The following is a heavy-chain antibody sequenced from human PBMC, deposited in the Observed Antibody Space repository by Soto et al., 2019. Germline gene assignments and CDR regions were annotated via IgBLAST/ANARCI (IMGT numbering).Heavy chain of an antibody. CDR3: TTGAYSGSYYLDY. V-gene: IGHV3-15*01. Sequence: GGSLRLSCAASGFTFSNAWMSWVRQAPGKGLEWVGRIKSKTDGGTPDYAAPVQGRFTIARYESKNTLYLQMNSLKTEDTAVYYCTTGAYSGSYYLDYWGQGTLVTVSS. CDR2: IKSKTDGGTP. J-gene: IGHJ4*02. CDR1: GFTFSNAW. D-gene: IGHD1-26*01.